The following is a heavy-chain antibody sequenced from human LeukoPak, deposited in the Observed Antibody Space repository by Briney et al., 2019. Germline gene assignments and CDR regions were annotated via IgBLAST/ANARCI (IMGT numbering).Heavy chain of an antibody. CDR3: ARDYGSGSYRSLWD. J-gene: IGHJ4*02. V-gene: IGHV3-33*01. Sequence: GGSLRLSCAASGSTFSSYGMHWVRQAPGKGLEWVAVIWYDGSNEYYADSVKGRFTISRDNSKNTLYLQMNSLRVEDTAVYYCARDYGSGSYRSLWDWGQGTLVTVSS. CDR1: GSTFSSYG. D-gene: IGHD3-10*01. CDR2: IWYDGSNE.